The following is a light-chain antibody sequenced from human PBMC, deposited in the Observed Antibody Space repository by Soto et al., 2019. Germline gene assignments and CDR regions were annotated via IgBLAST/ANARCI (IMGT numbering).Light chain of an antibody. V-gene: IGKV1D-16*01. Sequence: DIQMTQSPSSVCASVGDRVTISCLASQGIRNWLAWYQQKPGKAPKLLIYAASGLQSGVPSRFSGSGSGTEFTLTISSLQPDDVATYYCQHYNSYPEAFGQGTKV. J-gene: IGKJ1*01. CDR1: QGIRNW. CDR2: AAS. CDR3: QHYNSYPEA.